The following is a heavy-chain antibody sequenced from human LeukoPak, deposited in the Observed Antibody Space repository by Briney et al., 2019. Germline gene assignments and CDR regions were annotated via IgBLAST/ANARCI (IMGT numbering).Heavy chain of an antibody. Sequence: PGGSLRLSCAASGFTVSSNYMSWVRQAPGKGLEWVSVIYSGGSTYYADSMKGRFTISRDNSKNTLYLQMNSLRAEDTAVYYCAREDNFWSGYSGDGMDVWGQGTTVTVSS. D-gene: IGHD3-3*01. J-gene: IGHJ6*02. CDR3: AREDNFWSGYSGDGMDV. CDR1: GFTVSSNY. CDR2: IYSGGST. V-gene: IGHV3-53*01.